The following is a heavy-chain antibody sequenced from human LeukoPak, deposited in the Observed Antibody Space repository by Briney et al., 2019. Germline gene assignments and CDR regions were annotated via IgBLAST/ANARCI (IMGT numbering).Heavy chain of an antibody. CDR1: GFTFSNYW. V-gene: IGHV1-46*01. CDR2: INPGGDNA. D-gene: IGHD3-3*01. J-gene: IGHJ5*02. Sequence: GASVKISCKASGFTFSNYWMHWVRQAPGQGLEWMGIINPGGDNAWLAQNFQDRVTLSRDTSTSTVYMELSSLTSEDTAVYYCAREVPRITIFGVVIKSWFDPWGQGTLVTVSS. CDR3: AREVPRITIFGVVIKSWFDP.